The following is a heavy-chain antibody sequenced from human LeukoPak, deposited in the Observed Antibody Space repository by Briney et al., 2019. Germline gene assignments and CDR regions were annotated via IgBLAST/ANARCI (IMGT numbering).Heavy chain of an antibody. CDR1: GFTFSTYW. CDR3: ARDFPAGSRRPFDY. Sequence: GGSLRLSCAASGFTFSTYWMNWVRQAPGKGLEWVSSISSDSSYIKYTDSVNGRFTISRDDAKNSLYLQMSSLRADDSAVYYCARDFPAGSRRPFDYWGQGTLVTVSS. J-gene: IGHJ4*02. V-gene: IGHV3-21*01. CDR2: ISSDSSYI. D-gene: IGHD2-2*01.